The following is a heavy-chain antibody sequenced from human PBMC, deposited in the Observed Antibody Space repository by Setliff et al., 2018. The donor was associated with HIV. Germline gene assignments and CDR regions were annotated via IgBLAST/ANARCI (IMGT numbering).Heavy chain of an antibody. CDR3: ARDTAFLKEGTEY. J-gene: IGHJ4*02. CDR2: SYYSGST. V-gene: IGHV4-39*02. Sequence: SETLSLTCTVSGDSVNDRSYFWGWIRQPPGKGLEWIGSSYYSGSTYYNPSLKSRVTISVDTSKNQFSLKLCSVTAADTAVYFCARDTAFLKEGTEYWGQGTLVTVSS. CDR1: GDSVNDRSYF. D-gene: IGHD5-18*01.